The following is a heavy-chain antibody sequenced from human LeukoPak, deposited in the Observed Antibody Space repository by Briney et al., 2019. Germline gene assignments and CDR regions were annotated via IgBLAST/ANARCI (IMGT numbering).Heavy chain of an antibody. Sequence: GGSLRLSCAASGFTFSSYAMSWVRQAPGKGLEWVSAISGSGGSTYYADSVKGRFTISRDNSKNTLYLQMNSLRAEDTAVYYCAKVGNREWLRSELYYFDYWGQGALVTVSS. CDR2: ISGSGGST. CDR1: GFTFSSYA. CDR3: AKVGNREWLRSELYYFDY. J-gene: IGHJ4*02. D-gene: IGHD5-12*01. V-gene: IGHV3-23*01.